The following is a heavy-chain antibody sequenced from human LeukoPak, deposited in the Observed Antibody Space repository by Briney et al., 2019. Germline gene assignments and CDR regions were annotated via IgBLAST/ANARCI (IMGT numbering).Heavy chain of an antibody. CDR2: ISGSGGST. J-gene: IGHJ4*02. CDR3: AKALSEMRSSSWYFPPDY. Sequence: GGSLRLSCAASGFTFSSYAMSWVRQAPGKGLERVSAISGSGGSTYYADSVKGRFTISRDNSKNTLYLQMNSLRAEDTAVYYCAKALSEMRSSSWYFPPDYWGQGTLVTVSS. D-gene: IGHD6-13*01. CDR1: GFTFSSYA. V-gene: IGHV3-23*01.